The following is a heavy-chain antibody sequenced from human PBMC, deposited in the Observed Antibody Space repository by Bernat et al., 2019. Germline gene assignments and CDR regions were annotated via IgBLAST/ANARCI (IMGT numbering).Heavy chain of an antibody. J-gene: IGHJ5*02. Sequence: QVQLQESGPGLVKSSETLSLTCTVSGGSISSYYWSWIRQPPGKGLEWIGYIYYRGSTNYNPSLKSRVTISVDMSKNQFSLILNSVTAADTALYYCARLGSRTSNWFDPWGQGTLVTVSS. V-gene: IGHV4-59*08. CDR3: ARLGSRTSNWFDP. CDR2: IYYRGST. CDR1: GGSISSYY. D-gene: IGHD3-10*01.